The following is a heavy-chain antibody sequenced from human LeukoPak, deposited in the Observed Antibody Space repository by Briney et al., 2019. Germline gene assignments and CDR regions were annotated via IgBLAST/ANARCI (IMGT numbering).Heavy chain of an antibody. CDR1: GFTFSSYG. D-gene: IGHD3-10*01. CDR3: AREARSLWFGELSYFDY. J-gene: IGHJ4*02. CDR2: IWNDGSNK. Sequence: GRSLRLSCAASGFTFSSYGMHWVRQAPGKGLEWVAVIWNDGSNKYYADSVKGRFTISRDNSKNTLYLQMNSLRAEDTAVYYCAREARSLWFGELSYFDYWGQGTLVTVSS. V-gene: IGHV3-33*01.